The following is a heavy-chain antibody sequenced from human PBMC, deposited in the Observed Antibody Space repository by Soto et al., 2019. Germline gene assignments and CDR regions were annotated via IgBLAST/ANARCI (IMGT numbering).Heavy chain of an antibody. Sequence: GQLLESGGGMVQPGGSLRLSCAASGFTFSSFAMNWVRLPPGRGREWVAAVTSSASSTHYADSVKGRFTISRDNSKNTLYPQMNSLRADDTAVYYCGKGGAVLLDPFDVWGQGTMVTVSS. CDR3: GKGGAVLLDPFDV. V-gene: IGHV3-23*01. CDR2: VTSSASST. J-gene: IGHJ3*01. D-gene: IGHD1-26*01. CDR1: GFTFSSFA.